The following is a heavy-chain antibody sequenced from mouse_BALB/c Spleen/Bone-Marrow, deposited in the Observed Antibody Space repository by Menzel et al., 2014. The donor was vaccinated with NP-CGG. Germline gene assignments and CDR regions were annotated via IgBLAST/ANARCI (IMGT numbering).Heavy chain of an antibody. V-gene: IGHV14-3*02. CDR2: IDPANGNT. CDR1: GFHINDTY. CDR3: ARGEYDAMDY. J-gene: IGHJ4*01. Sequence: VQLTQSGAALVKPGASVKLSCTASGFHINDTYMHWVKQRPEQGLEWIGRIDPANGNTKYDPKFQGKATITADPSSNTAYLQLSSLTSEDTAVYYCARGEYDAMDYWGQGTSATGSS.